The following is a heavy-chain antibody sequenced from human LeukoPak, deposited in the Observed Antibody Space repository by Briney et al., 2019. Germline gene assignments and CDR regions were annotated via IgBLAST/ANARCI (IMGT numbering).Heavy chain of an antibody. D-gene: IGHD2-8*02. V-gene: IGHV1-2*06. CDR2: VSPNGAGT. CDR1: GYIFTDYY. CDR3: VQRGTGWPY. J-gene: IGHJ4*02. Sequence: ASVTVSCMASGYIFTDYYMHWVRQAPGQGPEWMGRVSPNGAGTLYAQTFQGRVTITSDTSMTTAYMDLSGLTSDDPAVYYGVQRGTGWPYWGQGTLVTVSS.